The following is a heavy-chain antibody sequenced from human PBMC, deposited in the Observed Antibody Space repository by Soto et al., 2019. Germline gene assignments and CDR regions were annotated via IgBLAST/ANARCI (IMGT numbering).Heavy chain of an antibody. CDR2: IYYSGST. J-gene: IGHJ4*02. Sequence: TSETLSLTCTVSGGSVNVGDHYWSWIRQFPGRGLEWIGYIYYSGSTNYNPSLKSRVTISVDTSKNQFSLKLSSVTAADTAVYYCARAPSLGSSAFDYWGQGTLDTVSS. CDR1: GGSVNVGDHY. D-gene: IGHD6-25*01. V-gene: IGHV4-61*08. CDR3: ARAPSLGSSAFDY.